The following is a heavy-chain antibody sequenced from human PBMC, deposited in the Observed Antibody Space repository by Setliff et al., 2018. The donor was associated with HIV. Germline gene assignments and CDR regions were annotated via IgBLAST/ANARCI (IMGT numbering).Heavy chain of an antibody. V-gene: IGHV3-48*01. D-gene: IGHD3-9*01. CDR2: ISSTSKTR. CDR1: GFIFSSYS. Sequence: GGSLRLSCAASGFIFSSYSMNWVRQAPGKGLERISYISSTSKTRQYADSVKGRFTISRDNVKNSLYLQMNSLRADDTALYYCARGYDILTGYSRRGSFDIWGQGTMVTVSS. J-gene: IGHJ3*02. CDR3: ARGYDILTGYSRRGSFDI.